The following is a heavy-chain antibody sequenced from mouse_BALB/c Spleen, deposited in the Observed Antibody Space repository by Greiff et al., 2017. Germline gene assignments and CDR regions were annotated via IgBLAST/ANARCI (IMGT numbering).Heavy chain of an antibody. CDR1: GYAFTNYL. CDR2: INPGSGGT. CDR3: ARSGMITSYYFDY. D-gene: IGHD2-4*01. J-gene: IGHJ2*01. V-gene: IGHV1-54*01. Sequence: VQVVESGAELVRPGTSVKVSCKASGYAFTNYLIEWVKQRPGQGLEWIGVINPGSGGTNYNEKFKGKATLTADKSSSTAYMQLSSLTSDDSAVYFCARSGMITSYYFDYWGQGTTLTVSS.